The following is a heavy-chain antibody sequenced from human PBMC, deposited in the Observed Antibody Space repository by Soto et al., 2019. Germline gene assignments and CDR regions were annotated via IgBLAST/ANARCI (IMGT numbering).Heavy chain of an antibody. V-gene: IGHV3-74*01. Sequence: GGSLRLSCAASGFTFSSYWMHWVRQAPGKGLVWVSRINSDGSSTSYADSVKGRFTISRDNAKNTLYLQMNSLRAEDTAVYYCARGAARRNYYGMDVRGQGTTVTVSS. CDR2: INSDGSST. CDR3: ARGAARRNYYGMDV. D-gene: IGHD6-6*01. J-gene: IGHJ6*02. CDR1: GFTFSSYW.